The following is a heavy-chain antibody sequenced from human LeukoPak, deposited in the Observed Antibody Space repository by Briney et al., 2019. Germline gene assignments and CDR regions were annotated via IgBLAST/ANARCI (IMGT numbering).Heavy chain of an antibody. J-gene: IGHJ4*02. CDR3: ARGIRWASDY. CDR2: ITSNGDTT. CDR1: GFTFSRYG. V-gene: IGHV3-64*01. Sequence: GGSLRLSCAASGFTFSRYGMVWVRQAPGKGLEYVSGITSNGDTTYYGNSVKGRFTISRDNSKDTLYLQMGSLRTEDMAVYYCARGIRWASDYWGQGTLVTVAS. D-gene: IGHD4-23*01.